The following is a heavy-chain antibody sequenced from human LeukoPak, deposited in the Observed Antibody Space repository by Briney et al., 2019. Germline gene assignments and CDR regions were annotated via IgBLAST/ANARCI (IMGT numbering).Heavy chain of an antibody. V-gene: IGHV4-59*02. CDR1: SGSVSSHQ. CDR2: IYYSGST. D-gene: IGHD4-11*01. Sequence: VKPSETLSLTCTVSSGSVSSHQWSWIRQPPGKGLEWIGYIYYSGSTNYNPSLRSRFTISIDRSTNRFSLRLSSVTAADTAMYYCARGVLTTVSYYMDVWGNGTTVTVSS. J-gene: IGHJ6*03. CDR3: ARGVLTTVSYYMDV.